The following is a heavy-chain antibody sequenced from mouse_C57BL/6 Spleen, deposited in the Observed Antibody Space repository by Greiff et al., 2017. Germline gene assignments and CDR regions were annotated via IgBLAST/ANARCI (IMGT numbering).Heavy chain of an antibody. Sequence: QVQLQQPGAELVRPGTSVKLSCTASGYTFTSYWMHWVKQRPGQGLEWIGVIDPSDSYTNYTQKFKGKATLTVDTSSSTAYMQLSSLTSEDSAVXYCARFYGSSPWFAYWGQGTLVTVSA. CDR2: IDPSDSYT. V-gene: IGHV1-59*01. J-gene: IGHJ3*01. CDR3: ARFYGSSPWFAY. D-gene: IGHD1-1*01. CDR1: GYTFTSYW.